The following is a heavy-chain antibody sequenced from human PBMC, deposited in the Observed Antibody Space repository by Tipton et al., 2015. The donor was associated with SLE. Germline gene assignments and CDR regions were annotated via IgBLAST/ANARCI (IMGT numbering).Heavy chain of an antibody. D-gene: IGHD7-27*01. Sequence: GLVKPSQTLSLTCAISGDSVSSNSAAWNWIRQSPSRGLEWLGRTYYRSKWYHDYAVSVQSRITINPDTSKNQFSLQLNSVTPEDSAVYYCAREGHTDLGMVDWGQGPLVTVSS. CDR2: TYYRSKWYH. V-gene: IGHV6-1*01. J-gene: IGHJ4*02. CDR3: AREGHTDLGMVD. CDR1: GDSVSSNSAA.